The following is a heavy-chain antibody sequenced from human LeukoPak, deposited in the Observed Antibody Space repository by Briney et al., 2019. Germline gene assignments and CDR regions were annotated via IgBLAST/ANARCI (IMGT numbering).Heavy chain of an antibody. CDR1: GFTFSSYG. Sequence: PGGSLRLSCAASGFTFSSYGMHWVRQAPGKELEWVAFIRYDGSNKYYADSVKGRFTISRDNSKNTLYLQMNSLRAEDTAVYYCAKVAPGYTYGAHFDYWGQGTLVTVSS. CDR2: IRYDGSNK. D-gene: IGHD5-18*01. J-gene: IGHJ4*02. V-gene: IGHV3-30*02. CDR3: AKVAPGYTYGAHFDY.